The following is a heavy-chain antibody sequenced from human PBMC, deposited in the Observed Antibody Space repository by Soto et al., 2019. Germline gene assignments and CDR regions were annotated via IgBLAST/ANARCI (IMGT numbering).Heavy chain of an antibody. J-gene: IGHJ4*02. CDR3: AKFFVETGSNSGWPWSFHY. CDR1: GFTFSNYA. V-gene: IGHV3-23*01. Sequence: EVQLLESGGGLVQPGRSLRLSCAASGFTFSNYAMSWVRQAPGQGLDWVSASSGSGGTTYYADSVKGRFTISRDNSQNTLFRQMNGLRAEDAAVYYCAKFFVETGSNSGWPWSFHYWGQGTLVTVSS. D-gene: IGHD6-25*01. CDR2: SSGSGGTT.